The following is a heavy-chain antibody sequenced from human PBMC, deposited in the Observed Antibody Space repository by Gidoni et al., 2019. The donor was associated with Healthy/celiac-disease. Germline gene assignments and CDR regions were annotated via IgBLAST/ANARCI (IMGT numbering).Heavy chain of an antibody. CDR3: ARLLYSSSLNDY. Sequence: QLQLQESGPGLVKPSETLSLTCTVPGGSISSSSYYWGWIRQPPGKGLEWIGSIYYSGSTYYNPSLKSRVTISVDTSKNQFSLKLSSVTAADTAVYYCARLLYSSSLNDYWGQGTLVTVSS. J-gene: IGHJ4*02. CDR1: GGSISSSSYY. D-gene: IGHD6-13*01. CDR2: IYYSGST. V-gene: IGHV4-39*01.